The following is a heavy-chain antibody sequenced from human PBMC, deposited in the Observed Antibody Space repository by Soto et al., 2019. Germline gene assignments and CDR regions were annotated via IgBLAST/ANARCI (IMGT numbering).Heavy chain of an antibody. V-gene: IGHV4-59*01. CDR1: GGSISSYY. Sequence: SETLSLTCTVSGGSISSYYWSWIRQPPGKGLEWIGYIYYSGSTNYNPSLKSRVTISVDTSKNQFSLKLSSVTAADTAVYYCGKMGGYDPAIAYWAKEPLATAPS. CDR2: IYYSGST. CDR3: GKMGGYDPAIAY. D-gene: IGHD5-12*01. J-gene: IGHJ4*02.